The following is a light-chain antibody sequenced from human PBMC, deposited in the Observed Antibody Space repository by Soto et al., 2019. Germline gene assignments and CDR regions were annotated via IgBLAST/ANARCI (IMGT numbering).Light chain of an antibody. J-gene: IGKJ1*01. Sequence: DIQMTQSPSSLSASVGDRVTITCRASQPITSDLNWYQQRPGKAPKLLIYAASNLQSGVPSRFSGSGSGTDFTFIISSLQPEDSASYYCQQTYSTPGWTFGQGTKVEIK. V-gene: IGKV1-39*01. CDR2: AAS. CDR1: QPITSD. CDR3: QQTYSTPGWT.